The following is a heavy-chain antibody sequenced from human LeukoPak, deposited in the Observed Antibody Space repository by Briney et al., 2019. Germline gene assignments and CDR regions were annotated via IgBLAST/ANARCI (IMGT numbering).Heavy chain of an antibody. D-gene: IGHD1-26*01. Sequence: PSETLSLTCTVSGGSIRSYYWSWIRQPPGKGLEWIAYIYYSGSTNYNPSLKSRVTVSVDTSKNQFSLKLSSVTAADTAVYYCARRSGSFSNWFDPWGQGTLVTVSS. V-gene: IGHV4-59*01. CDR1: GGSIRSYY. CDR2: IYYSGST. J-gene: IGHJ5*02. CDR3: ARRSGSFSNWFDP.